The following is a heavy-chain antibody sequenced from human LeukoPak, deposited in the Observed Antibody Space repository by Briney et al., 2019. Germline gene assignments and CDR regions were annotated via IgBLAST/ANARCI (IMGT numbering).Heavy chain of an antibody. CDR2: MNPNSGNT. Sequence: GASVKVSCKASGYTFTSYDINWVRQGTGQGLEWMGWMNPNSGNTGYAQKFQGRVTMTRNTSISTAYMELSSLRSEDTAVYYCARGKRAGYCSSTSCPNYYYYMDVWGKGTTVTVSS. V-gene: IGHV1-8*01. D-gene: IGHD2-2*01. J-gene: IGHJ6*03. CDR1: GYTFTSYD. CDR3: ARGKRAGYCSSTSCPNYYYYMDV.